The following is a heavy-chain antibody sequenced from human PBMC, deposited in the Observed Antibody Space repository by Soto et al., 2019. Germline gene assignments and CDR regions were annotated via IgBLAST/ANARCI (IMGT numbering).Heavy chain of an antibody. V-gene: IGHV2-5*02. CDR3: ARHNYLKNWFDP. CDR1: GFSLSTSGVG. J-gene: IGHJ5*02. CDR2: IYWDDDK. D-gene: IGHD1-1*01. Sequence: QITLKESGPTLVHPTQTLTLTCTFSGFSLSTSGVGVRWIRQTPGKALEWLALIYWDDDKGHRPSLKNGLTITKDTCKSHVVLTMTNMDPVDTGTYYGARHNYLKNWFDPWGQVTLVTVSS.